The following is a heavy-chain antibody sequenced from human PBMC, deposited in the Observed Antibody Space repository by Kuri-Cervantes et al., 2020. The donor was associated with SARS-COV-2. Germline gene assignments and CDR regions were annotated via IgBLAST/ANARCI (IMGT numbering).Heavy chain of an antibody. CDR3: ARVRVGYCSSTSCLQLEYFQH. CDR2: ISAYNGNT. J-gene: IGHJ1*01. CDR1: GYTFTSYG. V-gene: IGHV1-18*01. Sequence: ASVKVSCKASGYTFTSYGISWVRQAPGQGLEWMGWISAYNGNTNYAQKLQGRVTMTTDTSTSTAYMELRSLRSDDTAVYYCARVRVGYCSSTSCLQLEYFQHWGQGTLGTVSS. D-gene: IGHD2-2*01.